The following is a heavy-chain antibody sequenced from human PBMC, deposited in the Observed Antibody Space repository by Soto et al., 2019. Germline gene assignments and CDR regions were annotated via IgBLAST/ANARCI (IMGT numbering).Heavy chain of an antibody. J-gene: IGHJ6*02. CDR3: AKDRSSGSPYYGMDF. CDR1: GFTFRSYA. Sequence: GGSLRLSCAASGFTFRSYAMHWVRQVPGKGLEWVSGFKWNSGDVGYADSVKGRFTISRDNARNSLYLQMNSLRPEDTAVYYCAKDRSSGSPYYGMDFWGQGTMVTVSS. D-gene: IGHD3-10*01. V-gene: IGHV3-9*01. CDR2: FKWNSGDV.